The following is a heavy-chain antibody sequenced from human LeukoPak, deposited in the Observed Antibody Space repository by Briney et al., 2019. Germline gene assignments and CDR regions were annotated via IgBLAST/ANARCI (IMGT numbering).Heavy chain of an antibody. Sequence: GGSLRLSCATSDFTVSSNYMSWVRQAPGKGLEWVSIIYSNGSTYYADSMKGRFTISRDNSKNTLYLQMNSLRAEDTAVYYCARFYSSGSFGAFDIWGQGTMVTVSS. V-gene: IGHV3-53*01. CDR3: ARFYSSGSFGAFDI. J-gene: IGHJ3*02. CDR2: IYSNGST. CDR1: DFTVSSNY. D-gene: IGHD6-19*01.